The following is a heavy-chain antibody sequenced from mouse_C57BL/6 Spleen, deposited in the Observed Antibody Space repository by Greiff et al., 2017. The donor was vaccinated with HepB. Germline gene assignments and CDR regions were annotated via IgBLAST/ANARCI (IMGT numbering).Heavy chain of an antibody. J-gene: IGHJ1*03. Sequence: EVQVVESGPGLVKPSQSLSLTCSVTGYSITSGYYWNWIRQFPGNKLEWMGYISYDGSNNYNPSLKNRISITRDTSKNQFFLKLNSVTTEDTATYYCARYYGSSLYWYFDVWGTGTTVTVSS. D-gene: IGHD1-1*01. CDR3: ARYYGSSLYWYFDV. CDR1: GYSITSGYY. V-gene: IGHV3-6*01. CDR2: ISYDGSN.